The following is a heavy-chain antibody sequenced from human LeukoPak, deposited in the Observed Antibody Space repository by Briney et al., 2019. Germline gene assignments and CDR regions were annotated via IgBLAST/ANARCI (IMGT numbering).Heavy chain of an antibody. V-gene: IGHV4-4*07. D-gene: IGHD4-23*01. CDR1: GGLTIENY. CDR2: IYFNGVT. Sequence: PSETLSLTCSVSGGLTIENYWSWIRQPAGQGLEWIGRIYFNGVTDYNLSHKSRVTMSVNTSKQQFSLNLNSVTAADTAVYYCVRDGPHTTVDEWYFDLWGRGTLVTVSS. CDR3: VRDGPHTTVDEWYFDL. J-gene: IGHJ2*01.